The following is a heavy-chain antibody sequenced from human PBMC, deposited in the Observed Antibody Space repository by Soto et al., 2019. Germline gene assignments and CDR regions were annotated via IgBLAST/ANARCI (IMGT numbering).Heavy chain of an antibody. CDR1: GGSISSSSYC. Sequence: SETLSLTCTVSGGSISSSSYCWGWIRQPPGKGLEWIGSIYYSGSTYYNPSLKSRVTISVDTSKNQFSLKLSSVTAADTAVYYCARHYYDSSGYYDVGGDWFDPWGQGTLVTVSS. CDR3: ARHYYDSSGYYDVGGDWFDP. J-gene: IGHJ5*02. V-gene: IGHV4-39*01. CDR2: IYYSGST. D-gene: IGHD3-22*01.